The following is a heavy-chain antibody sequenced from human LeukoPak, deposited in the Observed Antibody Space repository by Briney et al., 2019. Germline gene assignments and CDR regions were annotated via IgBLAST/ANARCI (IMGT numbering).Heavy chain of an antibody. CDR1: GYTFTIYD. J-gene: IGHJ6*02. V-gene: IGHV1-8*01. CDR2: MNPNSGNT. Sequence: ASVKVSCTASGYTFTIYDINWVRQATGQGLEWMGWMNPNSGNTGYAQKFQGRVTMTRNTSISTAYMELSSLRSEDTAVYYCARSITNYYYYGMDVWGQGTTVTVSS. D-gene: IGHD1-1*01. CDR3: ARSITNYYYYGMDV.